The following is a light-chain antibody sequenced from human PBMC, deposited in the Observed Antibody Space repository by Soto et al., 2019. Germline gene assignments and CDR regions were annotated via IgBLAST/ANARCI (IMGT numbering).Light chain of an antibody. V-gene: IGKV1D-12*01. J-gene: IGKJ4*01. CDR1: QGIGSW. CDR3: QQTMTFPFA. CDR2: AAS. Sequence: EAGVTITCRASQGIGSWLAWYQQKPGKAPKLLISAASTLQSGVPSRFSGSGSGTHFTLTINDLQPEDFASYYCQQTMTFPFAFGGGTKVESK.